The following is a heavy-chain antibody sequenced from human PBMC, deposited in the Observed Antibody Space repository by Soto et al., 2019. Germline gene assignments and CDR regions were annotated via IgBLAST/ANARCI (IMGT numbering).Heavy chain of an antibody. CDR3: GSLGTYYYYGMDV. V-gene: IGHV3-11*01. CDR2: ISSSGSTI. CDR1: GFTFSDYY. D-gene: IGHD3-16*01. J-gene: IGHJ6*02. Sequence: HXVCLRLSCSASGFTFSDYYVSWIRQAPGKGLEWVSYISSSGSTIYYADSVKGRFTISRDNAKNSLYLQMNSLRAEDTAVYYCGSLGTYYYYGMDVWGQGTTVTVSS.